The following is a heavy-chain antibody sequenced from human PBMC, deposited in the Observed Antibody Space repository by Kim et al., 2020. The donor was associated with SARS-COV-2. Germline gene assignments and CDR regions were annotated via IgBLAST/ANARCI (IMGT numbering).Heavy chain of an antibody. V-gene: IGHV4-59*13. D-gene: IGHD5-18*01. CDR3: ARGTYSYNLG. CDR1: GGSLRSDY. CDR2: IYSGGNT. Sequence: SETLSLTCSVSGGSLRSDYWNWVRKPPGKGLEWIGHIYSGGNTNYNPSLMNRVTISSDTFRNFFSLKLRSVTTADTGVYYCARGTYSYNLGWGQGTLVTASS. J-gene: IGHJ4*02.